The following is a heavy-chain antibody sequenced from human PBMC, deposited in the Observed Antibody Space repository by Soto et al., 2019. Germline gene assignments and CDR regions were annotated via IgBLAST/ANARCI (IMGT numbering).Heavy chain of an antibody. J-gene: IGHJ5*02. V-gene: IGHV3-30*18. CDR2: ISYDGSNK. Sequence: PGGSLRLSCAASGFTFSSYGMHWVRQAPGKGLEWVAVISYDGSNKYYADSVKGRFTISRDNSKNTLYLQMNSLRAEDTAVYYCAKGQELHYDILTGPLGFDPWGQGTLVTVSS. CDR3: AKGQELHYDILTGPLGFDP. D-gene: IGHD3-9*01. CDR1: GFTFSSYG.